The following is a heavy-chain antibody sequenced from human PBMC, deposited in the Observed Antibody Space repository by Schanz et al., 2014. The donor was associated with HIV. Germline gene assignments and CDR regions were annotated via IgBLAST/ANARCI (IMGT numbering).Heavy chain of an antibody. J-gene: IGHJ4*02. CDR1: GFRFRSYW. Sequence: EEQLVESGGGLVQPGGSLRLSCAASGFRFRSYWMSWVRQAPGKGLEWVANIKEDGIEKYYVDSVKGRFTISRDNAKNALYVNMYSLRAEDTAVYFCAKSNGGDTAVVQYYFDYWGQGTLVSVSS. CDR2: IKEDGIEK. D-gene: IGHD5-18*01. V-gene: IGHV3-7*01. CDR3: AKSNGGDTAVVQYYFDY.